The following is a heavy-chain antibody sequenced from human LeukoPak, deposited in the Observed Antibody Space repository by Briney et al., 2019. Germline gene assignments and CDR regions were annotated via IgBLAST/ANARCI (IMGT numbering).Heavy chain of an antibody. CDR3: ATEGGSGSYYGDDAFDM. V-gene: IGHV3-15*01. CDR2: VKSKADDGTT. D-gene: IGHD3-10*01. CDR1: GFSFTNTW. Sequence: GSLRLSCEASGFSFTNTWMSWVRQAPGKGLEWVGRVKSKADDGTTDYAAPVRGRFTISRDDSKNTLSLQMNSLKTEDTAVYYCATEGGSGSYYGDDAFDMWGQGTMVTVSS. J-gene: IGHJ3*02.